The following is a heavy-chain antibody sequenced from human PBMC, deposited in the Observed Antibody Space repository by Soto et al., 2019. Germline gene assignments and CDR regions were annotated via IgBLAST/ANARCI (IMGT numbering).Heavy chain of an antibody. CDR2: IYHSGST. V-gene: IGHV4-4*02. CDR3: ARGERQQPRDY. CDR1: GDSISSSKW. Sequence: QVQLQESGPGLVKPSGTLSLTCAVSGDSISSSKWWSWVRQPPGKGLEWIGEIYHSGSTNYNPSLKSRVIISVDKSKNQFSLKLSSVRDADTAVDYCARGERQQPRDYWGQGTLVTVSS. J-gene: IGHJ4*02. D-gene: IGHD6-13*01.